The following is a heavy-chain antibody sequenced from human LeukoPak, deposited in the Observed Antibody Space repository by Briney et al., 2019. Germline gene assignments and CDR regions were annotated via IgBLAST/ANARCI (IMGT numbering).Heavy chain of an antibody. CDR2: IYYSGST. CDR3: ARGSMVRGVTGHSHYFDY. CDR1: GGSISSGDYY. J-gene: IGHJ4*02. Sequence: PSETLSLTCTVSGGSISSGDYYWSWIRQPPGKGLEWIGYIYYSGSTYYNPSLKSRVTISVDTSKNQFSLKLSSVTAADTAVYYCARGSMVRGVTGHSHYFDYWGQGTLVTVSS. D-gene: IGHD3-10*01. V-gene: IGHV4-30-4*01.